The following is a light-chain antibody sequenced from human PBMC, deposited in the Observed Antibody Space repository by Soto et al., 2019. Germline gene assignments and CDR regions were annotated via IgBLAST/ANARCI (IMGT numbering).Light chain of an antibody. Sequence: SALPQPASLSGSPGQSITISCTGTSSDVGGYNYVSWYQQHPGKAPKLMIYDVSNRPSGVSNRFSGSKSGNTASLTISGLQAEDEADYYCSSYTSSSTLNYVFGTGTKVTVL. V-gene: IGLV2-14*01. CDR2: DVS. CDR1: SSDVGGYNY. CDR3: SSYTSSSTLNYV. J-gene: IGLJ1*01.